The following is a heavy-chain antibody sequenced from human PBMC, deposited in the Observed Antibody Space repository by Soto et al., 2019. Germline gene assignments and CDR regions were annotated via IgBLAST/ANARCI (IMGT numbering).Heavy chain of an antibody. CDR1: GYTFTSYG. CDR3: ARERYDILTGYSNYFDY. Sequence: APVKVSCKASGYTFTSYGISWGRQAPGQGLEWMGWISAYNGNTNYAQKLQGRLTMTTDTPTRTAYMELRSLRSDDTAVYYCARERYDILTGYSNYFDYWGQGTLVTVSS. CDR2: ISAYNGNT. V-gene: IGHV1-18*01. D-gene: IGHD3-9*01. J-gene: IGHJ4*02.